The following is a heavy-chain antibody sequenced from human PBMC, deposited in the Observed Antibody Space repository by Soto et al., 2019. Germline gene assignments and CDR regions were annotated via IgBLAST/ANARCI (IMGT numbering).Heavy chain of an antibody. Sequence: SETLCLTCPVSGGSSSSSSYYWGWIRQPPGKGLEWIGSIYYSGSTYYNPSLKSRVTISVDTSKNQFSLKLSSVTAADTAVYYCARLVAITMVRGVIYFDYWGQGTLVTVSS. CDR1: GGSSSSSSYY. CDR2: IYYSGST. CDR3: ARLVAITMVRGVIYFDY. V-gene: IGHV4-39*01. D-gene: IGHD3-10*01. J-gene: IGHJ4*02.